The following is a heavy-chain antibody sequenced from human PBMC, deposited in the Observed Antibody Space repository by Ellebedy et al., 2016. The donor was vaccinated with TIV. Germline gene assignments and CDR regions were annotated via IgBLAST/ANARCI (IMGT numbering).Heavy chain of an antibody. CDR3: TRIVGDGYTDYYGMDV. V-gene: IGHV3-73*01. Sequence: GESLKISCAASGFTCSGSAMHWVRQASGKGREWVGRIRSKANSYATAYAASVKGRFTISRDDSKNTAYLQMHSLKTEDTAVYYCTRIVGDGYTDYYGMDVWGQGTTVTVSS. J-gene: IGHJ6*02. CDR1: GFTCSGSA. CDR2: IRSKANSYAT. D-gene: IGHD5-24*01.